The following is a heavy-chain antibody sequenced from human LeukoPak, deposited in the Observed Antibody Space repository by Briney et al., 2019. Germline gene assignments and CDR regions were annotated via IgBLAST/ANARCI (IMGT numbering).Heavy chain of an antibody. Sequence: GGSLRLSCAASGFSFSSYAMHWVRQAPGKGLEYVSAISSNGGSTYYANSVKGRFTISRDNSKNTLYLQMGSLRAEDMAVYYCASFESGCYVYWGQGTLVTVSS. J-gene: IGHJ4*02. CDR1: GFSFSSYA. V-gene: IGHV3-64*01. CDR2: ISSNGGST. CDR3: ASFESGCYVY. D-gene: IGHD6-19*01.